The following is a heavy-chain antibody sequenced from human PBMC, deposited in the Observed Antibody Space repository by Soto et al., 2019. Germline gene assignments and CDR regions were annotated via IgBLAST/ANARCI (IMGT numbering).Heavy chain of an antibody. CDR3: ASGNGSESPYYYYGMDV. Sequence: SVKVSCKASGYNFTNYGVSWVRQAPGQGLEWMGRIIPISGIAKYAQKFQGRVTITTDKSTTTAYMELSSLRSEDTAVYYCASGNGSESPYYYYGMDVWGQGTTVTVSS. D-gene: IGHD1-1*01. CDR1: GYNFTNYG. V-gene: IGHV1-69*04. CDR2: IIPISGIA. J-gene: IGHJ6*02.